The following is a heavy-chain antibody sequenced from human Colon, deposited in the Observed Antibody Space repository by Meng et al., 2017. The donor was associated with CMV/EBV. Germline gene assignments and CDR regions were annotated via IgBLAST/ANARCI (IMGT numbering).Heavy chain of an antibody. CDR3: ARVAAAGNEWFDP. CDR1: GGSISSINW. J-gene: IGHJ5*02. D-gene: IGHD6-13*01. V-gene: IGHV4-4*02. CDR2: IYHSGST. Sequence: QVQLQESGPGLVKPSEXLSLTCAVSGGSISSINWWTWVRQPPGKGLEWIGEIYHSGSTNYNPSLKSRVTISVDKSKNQFSLKLSSVTAADTAVYYCARVAAAGNEWFDPWGQGTLVTFSS.